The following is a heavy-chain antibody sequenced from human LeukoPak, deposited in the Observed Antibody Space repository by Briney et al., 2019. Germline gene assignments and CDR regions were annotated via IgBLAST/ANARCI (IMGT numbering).Heavy chain of an antibody. CDR3: ARERYDILTGYYPTRADLDY. CDR2: INPSGGST. Sequence: ASVKVSCKASGYTFTSYYMHWVRQAPGQGLEWMGIINPSGGSTSYAQKFQGRVTMTRDTSTSTVYMELSSLRSEDTAVYYCARERYDILTGYYPTRADLDYWGQGTLVTVSS. D-gene: IGHD3-9*01. V-gene: IGHV1-46*01. CDR1: GYTFTSYY. J-gene: IGHJ4*02.